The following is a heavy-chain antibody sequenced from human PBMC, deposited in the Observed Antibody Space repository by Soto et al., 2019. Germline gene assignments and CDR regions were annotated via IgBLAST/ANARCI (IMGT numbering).Heavy chain of an antibody. CDR1: GFTFNSYG. Sequence: EVQLLESGGGLVQPGGSLRLSCAASGFTFNSYGMSWVRQAPGKGLEWVSGISGSGGNTNYADSVKGRYSISRDNSKNTLYLQTNSLRAEDTAVYYCAKYSPSSFDYWGQGTLVTVSS. D-gene: IGHD1-26*01. CDR3: AKYSPSSFDY. J-gene: IGHJ4*02. CDR2: ISGSGGNT. V-gene: IGHV3-23*01.